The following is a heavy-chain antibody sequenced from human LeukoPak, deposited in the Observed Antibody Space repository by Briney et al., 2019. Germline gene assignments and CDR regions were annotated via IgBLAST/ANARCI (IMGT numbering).Heavy chain of an antibody. D-gene: IGHD1-26*01. CDR2: ISYDGSNK. Sequence: GGSLRLSCAASGFTFSTYGMHWVRQAPGKGLEWVAVISYDGSNKYYADSVKGRFTISRDNSKNTLYLQMNSLRAEDTAVFCCAKDKRSGGSHPDSWGQGTLVTVSS. J-gene: IGHJ4*02. CDR3: AKDKRSGGSHPDS. V-gene: IGHV3-30*18. CDR1: GFTFSTYG.